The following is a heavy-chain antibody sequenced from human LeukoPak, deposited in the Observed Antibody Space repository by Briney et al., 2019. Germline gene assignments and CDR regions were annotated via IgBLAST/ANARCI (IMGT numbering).Heavy chain of an antibody. Sequence: GGSLRLSCAASGFPFSRYDMHWVRQATGKGLEWVSYITRAGNTDYPDSVKGRFTISRDNARNSLHLQMNSLRAEDTAVYYCARDLYGDYLFDSWGQGTLVTVSS. CDR1: GFPFSRYD. D-gene: IGHD4-17*01. J-gene: IGHJ4*02. CDR2: ITRAGNT. V-gene: IGHV3-13*01. CDR3: ARDLYGDYLFDS.